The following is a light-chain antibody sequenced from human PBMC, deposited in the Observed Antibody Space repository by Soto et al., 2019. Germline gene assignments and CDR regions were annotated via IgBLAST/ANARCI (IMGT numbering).Light chain of an antibody. V-gene: IGLV1-51*01. CDR1: SSNIGGNY. CDR2: DNY. CDR3: GTWDSRRQTVV. J-gene: IGLJ3*02. Sequence: QSVLTQPPSVSAAPGQKVTISCSGSSSNIGGNYVSWYQMLPRTAPKLLIYDNYKRHSGIPDRFSGSKSGTSATLGITELQTGDEADYYCGTWDSRRQTVVFGGGTKLTVL.